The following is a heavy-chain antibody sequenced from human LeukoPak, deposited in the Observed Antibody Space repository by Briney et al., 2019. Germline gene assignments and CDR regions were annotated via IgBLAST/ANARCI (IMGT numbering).Heavy chain of an antibody. V-gene: IGHV1-46*01. D-gene: IGHD1-26*01. CDR3: ARDNSVGDVAWWFDP. CDR1: GYSFTSHY. J-gene: IGHJ5*02. Sequence: GASVKVSGKASGYSFTSHYMHWVRQAPGQGLEWLGLINPTGSSTLYAQKFQGRVTMTRDMSTTTDYMELSSLRSDDTAVYYCARDNSVGDVAWWFDPWGQGTLVTVSS. CDR2: INPTGSST.